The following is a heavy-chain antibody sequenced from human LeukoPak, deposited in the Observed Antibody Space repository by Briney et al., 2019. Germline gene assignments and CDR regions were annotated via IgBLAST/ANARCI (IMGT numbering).Heavy chain of an antibody. CDR2: ISGSASST. CDR3: AKAVDFWSGYYTSEYYFDY. V-gene: IGHV3-23*01. CDR1: GFTFSNYA. Sequence: GGSLRLSCAASGFTFSNYAMSWVRQAPGKGLEWVSAISGSASSTYYADSVKGRFTISRDNSKNTLYLQMNSLRADDTAVYYCAKAVDFWSGYYTSEYYFDYWGQGTLVTVSS. J-gene: IGHJ4*02. D-gene: IGHD3-3*01.